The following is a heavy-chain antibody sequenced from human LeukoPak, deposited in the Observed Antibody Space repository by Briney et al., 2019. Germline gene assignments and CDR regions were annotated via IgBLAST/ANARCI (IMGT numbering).Heavy chain of an antibody. J-gene: IGHJ5*02. CDR1: GFTFSSYS. CDR2: ISYDKSNR. D-gene: IGHD1-7*01. Sequence: GGSLRLSCAASGFTFSSYSMNWVRQAPGKGLEWVALISYDKSNRYYADSVKGRFTISRGNSKNTMYLQMNSLRPEDTAVYYCAREGMGTIFSAWFEPWGQGTLVTVSS. CDR3: AREGMGTIFSAWFEP. V-gene: IGHV3-30*03.